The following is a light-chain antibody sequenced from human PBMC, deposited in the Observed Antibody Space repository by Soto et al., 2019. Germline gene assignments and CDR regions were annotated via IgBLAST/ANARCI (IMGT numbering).Light chain of an antibody. CDR2: ATN. CDR1: SSNIGSNS. CDR3: GAWDDSLDGHVV. Sequence: QTVVTQPPSASGTPGQRVTISCSGSSSNIGSNSVNWYQQLPGMAPKVLIFATNERPSGVPDRFSGSKSGTSASLTISGLQSEDEADYYCGAWDDSLDGHVVFGGGTKVTVL. V-gene: IGLV1-44*01. J-gene: IGLJ2*01.